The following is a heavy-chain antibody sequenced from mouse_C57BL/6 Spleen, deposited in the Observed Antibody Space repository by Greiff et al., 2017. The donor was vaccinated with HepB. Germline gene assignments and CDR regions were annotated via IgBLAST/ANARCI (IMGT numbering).Heavy chain of an antibody. J-gene: IGHJ2*01. V-gene: IGHV1-64*01. D-gene: IGHD1-1*01. CDR3: ARGDYYGELDY. CDR1: GYTFTSYW. Sequence: QVQLQQPGAELVKPGASVKLSCKASGYTFTSYWMHWVKQRPGQGLEWIGMIHPNSGSTNYNEKFKSKATLTVDKSSSTAYMQLSSLTSEDSAVYYCARGDYYGELDYWGQGTTLTVSS. CDR2: IHPNSGST.